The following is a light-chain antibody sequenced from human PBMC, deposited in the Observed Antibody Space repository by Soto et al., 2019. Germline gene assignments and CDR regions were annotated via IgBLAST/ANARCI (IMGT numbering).Light chain of an antibody. V-gene: IGKV1-5*01. CDR1: QSISSW. Sequence: DIKITQSPSTLSATVGDRVAITCRASQSISSWLAWYQQKPGKAPKLLIYDASSLESGVPSRFSGSGSGTEFTLTISSLQPDDFATYYCQQYNSYSPRTFGQGTKVDTK. CDR3: QQYNSYSPRT. J-gene: IGKJ2*01. CDR2: DAS.